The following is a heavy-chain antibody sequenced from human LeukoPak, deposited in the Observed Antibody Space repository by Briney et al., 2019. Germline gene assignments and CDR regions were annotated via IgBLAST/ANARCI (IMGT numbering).Heavy chain of an antibody. CDR1: GFTFSDYY. CDR3: ARGTGHYDILAGYYNVGYFDY. J-gene: IGHJ4*02. D-gene: IGHD3-9*01. V-gene: IGHV3-11*01. Sequence: GGSLRLSCAASGFTFSDYYMSWIRQAPGKGLEWVSYISSSGSTIYYADSVKGRFTISRDNAKNSLYLQMNSLRAEDTAVYYCARGTGHYDILAGYYNVGYFDYWGQGTLVTVSS. CDR2: ISSSGSTI.